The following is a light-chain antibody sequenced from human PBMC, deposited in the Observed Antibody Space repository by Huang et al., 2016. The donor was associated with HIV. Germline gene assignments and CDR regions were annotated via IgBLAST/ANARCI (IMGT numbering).Light chain of an antibody. CDR2: DAA. J-gene: IGKJ1*01. CDR3: QQYDTLPWT. Sequence: DIQMTQSPSSLSASLRDKVTITCQASLDINNYLNWYQQKPGEAPKLLIYDAANMETGVPSRFSGSRSGTHFTFTVSSLQPEDVATYHCQQYDTLPWTFGQGTTVEI. CDR1: LDINNY. V-gene: IGKV1-33*01.